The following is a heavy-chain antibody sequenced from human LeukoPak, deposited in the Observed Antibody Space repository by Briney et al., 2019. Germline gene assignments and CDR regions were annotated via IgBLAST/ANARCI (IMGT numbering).Heavy chain of an antibody. J-gene: IGHJ4*02. Sequence: GGSLRLSRAASGFTFSSYGMRWVRQAPGKGLEWVAVISYDGSNKYYADSVKGRFTISRDNSKNTLYLQMNSLRAEDTAVYYCAKAQAMVRGVLIWGQGTLVTVSS. V-gene: IGHV3-30*18. CDR2: ISYDGSNK. D-gene: IGHD3-10*01. CDR1: GFTFSSYG. CDR3: AKAQAMVRGVLI.